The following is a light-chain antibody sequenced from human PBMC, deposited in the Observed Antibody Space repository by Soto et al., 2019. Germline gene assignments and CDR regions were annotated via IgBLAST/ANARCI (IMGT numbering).Light chain of an antibody. Sequence: EIVWTQSPATLPLPPGERATPPCGASRSVSSGYLAWYQQKPGLAPRLLIYAASSRATGIPDRFSGSGSGTDFTLTISRLETGDFAVYYCQQYGSSPLTFGGGTKVEIK. CDR1: RSVSSGY. CDR3: QQYGSSPLT. CDR2: AAS. V-gene: IGKV3D-20*01. J-gene: IGKJ4*01.